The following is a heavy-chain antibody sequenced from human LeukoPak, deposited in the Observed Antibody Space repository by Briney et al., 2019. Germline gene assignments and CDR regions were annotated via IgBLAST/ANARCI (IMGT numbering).Heavy chain of an antibody. V-gene: IGHV3-48*04. CDR2: ISSSSTTI. J-gene: IGHJ6*03. CDR1: GFIISSYS. Sequence: PGGSLRLSCAASGFIISSYSMNWVRQSPGKGLEWLSYISSSSTTIYYADSVKGRFTISRDNAKNSLYLQMNSLKAEDTAVYYCARNRFPITGTTNNYYYMDVWGRGTTVTVSS. D-gene: IGHD1-7*01. CDR3: ARNRFPITGTTNNYYYMDV.